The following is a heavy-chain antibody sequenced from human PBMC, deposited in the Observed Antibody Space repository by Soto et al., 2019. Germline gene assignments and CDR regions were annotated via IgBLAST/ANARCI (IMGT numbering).Heavy chain of an antibody. V-gene: IGHV4-59*01. CDR3: ARHAPTYYDFWSGYQRNNWFDP. Sequence: SETLSLTCTVSGGSISSYYGSWIRQPPGKGLEWIGYIYYSGSTNYNPSLKSRVTISVDTSKNQFSLKLSSVTAADTAVYYCARHAPTYYDFWSGYQRNNWFDPWGQGTLVTVSS. CDR1: GGSISSYY. J-gene: IGHJ5*02. CDR2: IYYSGST. D-gene: IGHD3-3*01.